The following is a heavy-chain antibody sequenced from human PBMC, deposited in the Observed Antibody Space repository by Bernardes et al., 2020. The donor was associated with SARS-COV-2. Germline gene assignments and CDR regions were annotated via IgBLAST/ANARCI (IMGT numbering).Heavy chain of an antibody. Sequence: GSLRLSCAASGFTFSDYYMSWIRQAPGKGLEWVSYISSSGSTIYYADSVKGRFTISRDNAKNSLYLQMNSLRAEDTAVYYCARDFRGILEWLLYVDYYGMDVWGQGTTVTVSS. CDR3: ARDFRGILEWLLYVDYYGMDV. J-gene: IGHJ6*02. CDR2: ISSSGSTI. CDR1: GFTFSDYY. V-gene: IGHV3-11*01. D-gene: IGHD3-3*01.